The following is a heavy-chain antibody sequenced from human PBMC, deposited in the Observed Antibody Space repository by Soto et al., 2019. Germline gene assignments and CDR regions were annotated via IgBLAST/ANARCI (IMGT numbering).Heavy chain of an antibody. CDR1: GYSFTSYW. D-gene: IGHD5-18*01. V-gene: IGHV5-51*01. Sequence: GESLKLTCKGSGYSFTSYWIGWVRQRPGTLLEWLGILYPGNSDTRYSPSFQGHVTISADKSISTAYLQWSSLKASDTAMYYCARLGRVDTAMVGMDVWGQGTTVTVSS. J-gene: IGHJ6*02. CDR3: ARLGRVDTAMVGMDV. CDR2: LYPGNSDT.